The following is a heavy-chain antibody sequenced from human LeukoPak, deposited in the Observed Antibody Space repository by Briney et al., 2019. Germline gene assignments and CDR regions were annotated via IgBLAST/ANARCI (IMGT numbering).Heavy chain of an antibody. J-gene: IGHJ4*02. CDR3: ARWRSSGSYYIGTFDY. Sequence: SGTLSLTCAVSGGSISSSNWWSWVRQPPGKGLEWIGEIYHSGSTNYNPSLKSRVTISVDKSKNQFSLKLSSVTAADTAVYYCARWRSSGSYYIGTFDYWGQGTLVTVSS. CDR1: GGSISSSNW. V-gene: IGHV4-4*02. CDR2: IYHSGST. D-gene: IGHD3-10*01.